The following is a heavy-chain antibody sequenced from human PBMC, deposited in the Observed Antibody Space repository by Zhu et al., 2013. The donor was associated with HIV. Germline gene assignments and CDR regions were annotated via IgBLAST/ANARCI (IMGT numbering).Heavy chain of an antibody. Sequence: QVQLQQWGAGLLKPSETLSLTCAVYGGSFSGYYWSWIRQPPGKGLEWIGEINHSGSTNYNPSLKSRVTISVDTSKNQFSLKLSSVTAADTAVYYCARGWVASYYGSFDYWGQGTLVTVSS. D-gene: IGHD1-26*01. CDR1: GGSFSGYY. J-gene: IGHJ4*02. CDR2: INHSGST. CDR3: ARGWVASYYGSFDY. V-gene: IGHV4-34*01.